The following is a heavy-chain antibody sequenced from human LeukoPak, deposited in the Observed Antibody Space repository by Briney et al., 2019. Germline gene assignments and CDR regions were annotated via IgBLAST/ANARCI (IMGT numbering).Heavy chain of an antibody. J-gene: IGHJ3*02. Sequence: GRSLRLSCAASGFTFDDYAMHWVRQAPGKGLEWVSGISWNSGSIGYADSVKGRFTISRDNAKNSLFLQMNSLRAEDTAVYFCARGWYTDAFDIWGQGTMVTVSS. V-gene: IGHV3-9*01. D-gene: IGHD1-1*01. CDR2: ISWNSGSI. CDR3: ARGWYTDAFDI. CDR1: GFTFDDYA.